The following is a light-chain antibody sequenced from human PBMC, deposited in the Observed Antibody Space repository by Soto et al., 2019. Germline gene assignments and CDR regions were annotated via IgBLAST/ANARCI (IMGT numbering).Light chain of an antibody. J-gene: IGLJ7*01. CDR3: SSYTSSSTQHAV. Sequence: QSALTQPASVSGSPGQSITISCTGTSSDVDGYNYVSWYQQHPGKAPKLMIYDVSNRPSGVSNRFSGSKSGNTASLTISGLQAEDEADYYCSSYTSSSTQHAVFGGGTQLTVL. CDR2: DVS. V-gene: IGLV2-14*01. CDR1: SSDVDGYNY.